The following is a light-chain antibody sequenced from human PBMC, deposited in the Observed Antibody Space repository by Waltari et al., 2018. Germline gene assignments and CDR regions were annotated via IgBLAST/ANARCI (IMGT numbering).Light chain of an antibody. Sequence: EIVLTQSPATLSVSPGERATLSCWASQSIRSTLAWYQQNPGQAPRLLIYDASTRATGIPVRFSGSGSGTYFTLTISSLQSEDFAVYYCQQYTNWPLTFGGGTKVEI. CDR2: DAS. J-gene: IGKJ4*01. CDR1: QSIRST. CDR3: QQYTNWPLT. V-gene: IGKV3D-15*01.